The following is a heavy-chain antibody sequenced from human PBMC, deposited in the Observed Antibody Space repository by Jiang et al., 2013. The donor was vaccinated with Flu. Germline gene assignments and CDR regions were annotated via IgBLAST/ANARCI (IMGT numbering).Heavy chain of an antibody. CDR2: VDPSDSYT. CDR1: GYSFTSYW. V-gene: IGHV5-10-1*01. J-gene: IGHJ5*02. Sequence: EVKKPGESLRISCKGSGYSFTSYWISWVRQMPGKGLEWMGRVDPSDSYTTYSPSFQGHVTISIDKSISTAYLQWSSLKASDAAMYYCARHTNTYGSWFDPWGQGTLVTVSS. CDR3: ARHTNTYGSWFDP. D-gene: IGHD5-18*01.